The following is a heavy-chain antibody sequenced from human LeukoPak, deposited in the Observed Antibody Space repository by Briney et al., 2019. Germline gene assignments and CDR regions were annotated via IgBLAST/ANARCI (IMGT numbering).Heavy chain of an antibody. CDR3: ARSLRIQLWSANFDY. D-gene: IGHD5-18*01. Sequence: GASVKVSCKASGYTFTSYGISWVRQAPGQVLEWMGWISAYNGNTNYAQKLQGRVTMTTDTSTSTAYMELRSLRSDDTAVYYCARSLRIQLWSANFDYWGQGTLVTVSS. V-gene: IGHV1-18*01. CDR2: ISAYNGNT. J-gene: IGHJ4*02. CDR1: GYTFTSYG.